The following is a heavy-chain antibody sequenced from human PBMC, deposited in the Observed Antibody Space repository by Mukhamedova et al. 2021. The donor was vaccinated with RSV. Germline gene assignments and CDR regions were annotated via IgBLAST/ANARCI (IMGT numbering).Heavy chain of an antibody. CDR3: ARAYIVVVPAANTNWFDP. V-gene: IGHV4-39*07. Sequence: STYYNPSLKSRVTILVDTSKNQFSLKLSSVTAADTAVYYCARAYIVVVPAANTNWFDPWGQGTLVTVSS. D-gene: IGHD2-2*01. CDR2: ST. J-gene: IGHJ5*02.